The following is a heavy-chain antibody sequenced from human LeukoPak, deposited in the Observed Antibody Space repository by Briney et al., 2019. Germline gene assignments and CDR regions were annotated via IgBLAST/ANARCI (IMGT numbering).Heavy chain of an antibody. CDR3: ARDRRDPAAIREGFDY. CDR2: INPNSGGT. Sequence: APVKVSCKASGYTFTGYYMHWVRQAPGQGLEWMGWINPNSGGTNYAQKFQGRVTMTRDTSISTAYMELSRLRSDDTAVYYCARDRRDPAAIREGFDYWGQGTLVTVSS. D-gene: IGHD2-2*02. CDR1: GYTFTGYY. J-gene: IGHJ4*02. V-gene: IGHV1-2*02.